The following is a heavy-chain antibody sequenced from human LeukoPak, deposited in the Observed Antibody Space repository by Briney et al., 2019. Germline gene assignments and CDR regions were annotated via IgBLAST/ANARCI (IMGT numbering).Heavy chain of an antibody. V-gene: IGHV3-23*01. D-gene: IGHD3-22*01. CDR2: ISGSGGST. CDR1: GFTFSSHG. J-gene: IGHJ4*02. CDR3: AKEKLSSSGYYPLDY. Sequence: GGSLRLSCAASGFTFSSHGMSWVRQAPGKGLEWVSAISGSGGSTYYADSVKGRFIISRDNSKNTLYLQMNSLRAEDTAVYYCAKEKLSSSGYYPLDYWGQGTLVTVSS.